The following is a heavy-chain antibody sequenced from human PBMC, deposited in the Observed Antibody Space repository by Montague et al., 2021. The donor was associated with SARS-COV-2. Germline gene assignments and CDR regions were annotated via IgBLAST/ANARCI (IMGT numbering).Heavy chain of an antibody. CDR2: IKEDGTEK. D-gene: IGHD2-15*01. V-gene: IGHV3-7*01. J-gene: IGHJ4*02. CDR3: AKDKWGELDY. CDR1: GFTFSTYW. Sequence: SLRLSCAASGFTFSTYWMSWVRQVPGKGLEWVANIKEDGTEKYYVDSVKGRFTISRDNAKSSLFLHMNSLRADDTAVYYCAKDKWGELDYWGQGTLVTVSS.